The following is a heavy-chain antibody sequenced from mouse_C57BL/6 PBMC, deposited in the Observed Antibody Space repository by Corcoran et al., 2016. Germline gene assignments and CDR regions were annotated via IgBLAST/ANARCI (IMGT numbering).Heavy chain of an antibody. Sequence: QVQLQQPGAELVKPGASVKMSCKASGYTFTSYWITWVKQRPGQGLEWIGDIYPGSGSTNYNEKFKSKATLTVDTSSSTAYMQLSSLTSEDSAVYYCARGAYYSNYGFFAYWGQGTLVTVSA. CDR1: GYTFTSYW. CDR3: ARGAYYSNYGFFAY. V-gene: IGHV1-55*01. CDR2: IYPGSGST. J-gene: IGHJ3*01. D-gene: IGHD2-5*01.